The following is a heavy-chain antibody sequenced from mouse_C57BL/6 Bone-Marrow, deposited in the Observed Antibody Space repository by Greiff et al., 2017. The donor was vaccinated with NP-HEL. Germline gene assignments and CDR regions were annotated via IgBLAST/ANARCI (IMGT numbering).Heavy chain of an antibody. CDR2: LSYSGST. CDR1: GYSITSDH. D-gene: IGHD2-2*01. V-gene: IGHV3-8*01. Sequence: EVKLLESGPGLAKPSQTLSLTCSVTGYSITSDHWNWIRKFPGNKLEYMGYLSYSGSTYYNPSLKSRISLTRDTSKNQYYLQLNSVTTEDTATYYCARSPLWLRRNYYAMDYWGQGTSVTVSS. CDR3: ARSPLWLRRNYYAMDY. J-gene: IGHJ4*01.